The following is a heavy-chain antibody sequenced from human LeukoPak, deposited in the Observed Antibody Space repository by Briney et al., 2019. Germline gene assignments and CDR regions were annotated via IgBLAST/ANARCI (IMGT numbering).Heavy chain of an antibody. CDR2: IYYSGST. CDR3: ARATAVAGLFDY. Sequence: SETLSLTCTVSGGSVSSGSYYWSWIRPPPGKGLEWIGYIYYSGSTNSNPSLRSRVTISVDTSKNQFSLKPSSVTAADTAVYYCARATAVAGLFDYWGQGTLVTVSS. CDR1: GGSVSSGSYY. J-gene: IGHJ4*02. V-gene: IGHV4-61*01. D-gene: IGHD6-19*01.